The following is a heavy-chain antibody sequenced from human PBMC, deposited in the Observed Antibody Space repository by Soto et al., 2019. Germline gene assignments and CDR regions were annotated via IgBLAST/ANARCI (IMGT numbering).Heavy chain of an antibody. CDR1: GYTFTSYG. CDR2: ISAYNGNT. CDR3: VLLGISYCSGGSCSHDY. V-gene: IGHV1-18*01. J-gene: IGHJ4*02. Sequence: ASVKVSCKASGYTFTSYGISWVRQAPGQGLEWMGWISAYNGNTNYAQKLQGRVTMTTDTSTSTAYMELRSLRSDDTAVYYCVLLGISYCSGGSCSHDYWGQGSLVTVSS. D-gene: IGHD2-15*01.